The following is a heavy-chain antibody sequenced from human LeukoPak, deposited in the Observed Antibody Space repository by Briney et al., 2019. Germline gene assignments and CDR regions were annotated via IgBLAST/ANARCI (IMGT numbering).Heavy chain of an antibody. CDR1: GFTFSSYS. CDR3: ARDIAVAGTAWFDP. D-gene: IGHD6-19*01. V-gene: IGHV3-21*01. Sequence: KPGGSLRLSCAASGFTFSSYSMNWVRQAPGKGLEWVSSISSSSSYIYYADSVKGRFTISRDNAKNSLYLQMNSLRAEDTAVYYCARDIAVAGTAWFDPWGRGTLVTVSS. J-gene: IGHJ5*02. CDR2: ISSSSSYI.